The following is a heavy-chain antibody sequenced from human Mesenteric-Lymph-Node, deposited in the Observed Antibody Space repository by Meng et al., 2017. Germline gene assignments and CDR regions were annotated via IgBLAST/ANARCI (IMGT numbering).Heavy chain of an antibody. CDR2: IYHSGST. Sequence: SETLSLTCTVSGYFISSGYYWGWIRQSPGKGLEWIGSIYHSGSTYYNPSLKSRVTISVDTSTNQFSLKVNSVTAADTAIYYCARVYLTSEYYLDYFDFWGQGTLVTVSS. CDR3: ARVYLTSEYYLDYFDF. CDR1: GYFISSGYY. V-gene: IGHV4-38-2*02. J-gene: IGHJ4*02. D-gene: IGHD2/OR15-2a*01.